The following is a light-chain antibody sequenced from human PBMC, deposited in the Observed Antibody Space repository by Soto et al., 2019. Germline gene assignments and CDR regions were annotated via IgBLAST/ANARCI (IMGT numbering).Light chain of an antibody. J-gene: IGLJ2*01. V-gene: IGLV2-8*01. CDR3: GAYAGSNNWAV. CDR2: EVN. Sequence: QSALTQPPSAYGSPGQSVVISCTGSSRDVGGYKFVSCYQQHPGKAPKLIIYEVNKRPSGVPDRFSGSKSVTTASLTVSGLQAEDEADYYCGAYAGSNNWAVFGGGTKVTVL. CDR1: SRDVGGYKF.